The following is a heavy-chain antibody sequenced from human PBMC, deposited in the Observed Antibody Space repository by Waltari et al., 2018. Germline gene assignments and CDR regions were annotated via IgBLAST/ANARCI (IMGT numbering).Heavy chain of an antibody. CDR3: ARRVGNKYSSFHFDY. Sequence: QVQLVQSGAEVKKPGASVKVSCKASGYTFTSYAMHWVRQAPGQRLEWMGWINAGNGNTKYSQKFQGRVTITRDTSASTAYMELSSLRSEDTAVYYCARRVGNKYSSFHFDYWGQGTLVTVSS. J-gene: IGHJ4*02. CDR1: GYTFTSYA. V-gene: IGHV1-3*01. D-gene: IGHD6-6*01. CDR2: INAGNGNT.